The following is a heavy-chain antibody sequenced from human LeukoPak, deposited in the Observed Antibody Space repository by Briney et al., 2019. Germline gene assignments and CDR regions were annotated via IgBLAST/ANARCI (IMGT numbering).Heavy chain of an antibody. V-gene: IGHV1-2*02. CDR2: INPNSGDT. Sequence: EASVKVSCKDSGYTFTAYYIHWVRQAPRHGLEWMGWINPNSGDTDYSQKFQGRVTMTRDTSISTTYMELSRLASDDTAIYYCARDRTASWYGGEDYWGQGTLVTVSS. CDR3: ARDRTASWYGGEDY. CDR1: GYTFTAYY. D-gene: IGHD6-13*01. J-gene: IGHJ4*02.